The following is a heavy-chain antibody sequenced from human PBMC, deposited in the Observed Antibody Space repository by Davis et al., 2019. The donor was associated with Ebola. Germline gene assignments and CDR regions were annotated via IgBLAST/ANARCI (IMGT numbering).Heavy chain of an antibody. CDR1: GYTFTSYY. J-gene: IGHJ4*02. V-gene: IGHV1-46*01. CDR3: ARTSITMVRGALDY. D-gene: IGHD3-10*01. CDR2: INPSGGST. Sequence: ASVTVSCKASGYTFTSYYMHWVRHAPGQGLEWLGLINPSGGSTSYAQKFQGRVTMTRDTSTSTVYMELSSLRSEDTAVYYCARTSITMVRGALDYWGQGTLVTVSS.